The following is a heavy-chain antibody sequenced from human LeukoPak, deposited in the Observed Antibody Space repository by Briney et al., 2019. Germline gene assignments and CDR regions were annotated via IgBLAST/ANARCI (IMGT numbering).Heavy chain of an antibody. J-gene: IGHJ4*02. Sequence: GGSLRLSCAASGFTFSSYEMNWVRQAPGKGLEWVSYISSSGSTIYYADSVKGRFTISRDNAKNSLYLQMNSLRAEDTAVYYYARDNSWYSSGWYFDYWGQGTLVTVSS. V-gene: IGHV3-48*03. D-gene: IGHD6-19*01. CDR3: ARDNSWYSSGWYFDY. CDR2: ISSSGSTI. CDR1: GFTFSSYE.